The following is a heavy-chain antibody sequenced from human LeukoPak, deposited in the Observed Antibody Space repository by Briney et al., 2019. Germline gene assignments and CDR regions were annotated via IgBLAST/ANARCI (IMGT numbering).Heavy chain of an antibody. V-gene: IGHV4-34*01. CDR1: GGSFSGYY. Sequence: SETLSLTCAVYGGSFSGYYWSWIRQPPGKGLEWIGEINHSGSTNYNPSLKSRVTISVDTSKNQVSLKLNSVTAADTAVYYCARALGAFDIWGQGTMVTVSS. CDR3: ARALGAFDI. J-gene: IGHJ3*02. CDR2: INHSGST.